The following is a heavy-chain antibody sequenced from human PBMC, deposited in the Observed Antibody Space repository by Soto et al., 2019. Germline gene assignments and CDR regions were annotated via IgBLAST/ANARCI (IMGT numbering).Heavy chain of an antibody. CDR3: ARVFTFGDSGYYYGMDV. CDR1: GGTFSSYA. D-gene: IGHD3-16*01. V-gene: IGHV1-69*01. J-gene: IGHJ6*02. Sequence: QVQLVQSGAEVKKPGSSVKVSCKASGGTFSSYAISWVRQAPGQGLEWMGGIIPIFGTANYAQKFQGRVTITADESTSTAYMELSSLRYEDTAVYYCARVFTFGDSGYYYGMDVWGQGTTVTVSS. CDR2: IIPIFGTA.